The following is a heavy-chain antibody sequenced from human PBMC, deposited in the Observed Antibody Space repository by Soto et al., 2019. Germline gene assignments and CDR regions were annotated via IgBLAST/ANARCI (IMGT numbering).Heavy chain of an antibody. J-gene: IGHJ6*02. CDR2: ISGSGGST. V-gene: IGHV3-23*01. CDR3: ANDPPYYYGMDV. CDR1: GFTFSSYA. Sequence: GWSLRLCFEASGFTFSSYAMSWVRQAPGKGLEWVSAISGSGGSTYYAYSVKGRFTISRDNSKNKLYLKMNSLRAEDTAVYYCANDPPYYYGMDVWGQGTTVTVSS.